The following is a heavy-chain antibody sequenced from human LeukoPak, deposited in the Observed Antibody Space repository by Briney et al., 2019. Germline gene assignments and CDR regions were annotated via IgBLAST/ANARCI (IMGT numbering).Heavy chain of an antibody. J-gene: IGHJ6*02. D-gene: IGHD4/OR15-4a*01. CDR2: IYPGDSDT. Sequence: GESLKISCKGSGYSFTSYWIGWVRQMPGKGLEWMGIIYPGDSDTRYSPSFQGQVTISSGKSISTAYLQWSSLKASDTAMYYCASSSMVASPYDYYYGMDVWGQGTTVTVSS. CDR1: GYSFTSYW. CDR3: ASSSMVASPYDYYYGMDV. V-gene: IGHV5-51*01.